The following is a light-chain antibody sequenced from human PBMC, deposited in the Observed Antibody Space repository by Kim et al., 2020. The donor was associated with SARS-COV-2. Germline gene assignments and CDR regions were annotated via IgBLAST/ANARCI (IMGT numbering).Light chain of an antibody. V-gene: IGKV1-5*03. J-gene: IGKJ1*01. Sequence: DIQMTQSPSTLSASVGDRVTITCRASQSITTWLGWYQQKPGKAPKLLIYNASSLEGGVPSRFSGSGSGTEFTLTISSLQPDDFATYYCQRYDTSSRTFGQGTKVDIK. CDR2: NAS. CDR3: QRYDTSSRT. CDR1: QSITTW.